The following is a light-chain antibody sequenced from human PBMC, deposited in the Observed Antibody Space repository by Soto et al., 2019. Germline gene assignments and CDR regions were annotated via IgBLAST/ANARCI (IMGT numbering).Light chain of an antibody. CDR2: DVT. J-gene: IGLJ1*01. CDR1: SSDVGGYNY. Sequence: QSVLTQPASVSGSPGQSIAISCTGTSSDVGGYNYVSWYQQHPGKAPKLMIYDVTTRPSGVSNRFSGSKSGNTAALTISGLQAEDEADYYCSSYTIDTTGVFGTGTKLTVL. V-gene: IGLV2-14*03. CDR3: SSYTIDTTGV.